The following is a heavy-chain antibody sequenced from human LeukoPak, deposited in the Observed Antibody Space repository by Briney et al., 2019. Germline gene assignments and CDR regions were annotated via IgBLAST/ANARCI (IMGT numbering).Heavy chain of an antibody. J-gene: IGHJ4*02. CDR3: ARGRTPNLLYDSSGYYGGY. CDR1: GYTFTGYY. V-gene: IGHV1-2*02. Sequence: GASVKVSCKASGYTFTGYYKHWVRQAPGQGLEWMGWINPNSGGTNYAQKFQGRVTMTRDTSISTAYMELSRLRSDDTAVYYCARGRTPNLLYDSSGYYGGYWGQGTLVTVSS. D-gene: IGHD3-22*01. CDR2: INPNSGGT.